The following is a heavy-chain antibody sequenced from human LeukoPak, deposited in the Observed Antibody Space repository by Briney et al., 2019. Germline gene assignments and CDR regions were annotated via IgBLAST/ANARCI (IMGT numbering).Heavy chain of an antibody. CDR1: GFTFRSYA. J-gene: IGHJ4*02. CDR3: EGTYYYDSSDDY. D-gene: IGHD3-22*01. V-gene: IGHV3-23*01. CDR2: ISGSGTST. Sequence: GGSLRLSCAAPGFTFRSYAVSWVRQAPGKGLEWVLAISGSGTSTYYADSVKGRFTISRDNSKNTLYLQMNSLRAEDTAVYYCEGTYYYDSSDDYWGQGTLVTVSS.